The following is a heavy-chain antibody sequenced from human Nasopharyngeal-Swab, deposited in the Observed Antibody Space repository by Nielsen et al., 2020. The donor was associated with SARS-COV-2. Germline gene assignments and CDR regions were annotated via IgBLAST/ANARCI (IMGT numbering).Heavy chain of an antibody. CDR1: GFTFSSYS. CDR2: ISSSSSYI. Sequence: GGSLKISCAASGFTFSSYSMNWVRQAPGKGLEWVSSISSSSSYIYYADSVKGRFTISRDNAKNSLYLQMNSLRAEDTAVYYCAVSSWQDFDPWGQGTLVTVSS. CDR3: AVSSWQDFDP. J-gene: IGHJ5*02. D-gene: IGHD6-13*01. V-gene: IGHV3-21*01.